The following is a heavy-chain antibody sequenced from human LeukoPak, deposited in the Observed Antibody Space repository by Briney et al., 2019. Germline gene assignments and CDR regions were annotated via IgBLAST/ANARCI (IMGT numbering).Heavy chain of an antibody. D-gene: IGHD1-26*01. CDR1: GGSISSYY. V-gene: IGHV4-59*01. Sequence: PSETLSLTCTVSGGSISSYYWSWIRQPPGKGLEWIGYISYSGNTRYSPSLKSRVTMSVDTSRHQLSLKLSSVTAADTAVYYCARATDLVGDAFDIWGQGTMVTVSS. CDR2: ISYSGNT. CDR3: ARATDLVGDAFDI. J-gene: IGHJ3*02.